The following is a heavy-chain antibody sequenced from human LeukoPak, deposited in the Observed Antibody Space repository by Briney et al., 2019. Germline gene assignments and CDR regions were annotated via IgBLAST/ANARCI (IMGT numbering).Heavy chain of an antibody. V-gene: IGHV4-4*07. J-gene: IGHJ3*02. Sequence: SETLSLTCTVSGGSISRYYWSWIRQPAGKGLEWIGRIYPRGSTNDNPSLKTRVTMSVDTSKNQFSLKLTSVTAADAAVYYCARGRYCSADICSGGDAFDIWGQGTMVSVSS. CDR1: GGSISRYY. D-gene: IGHD2-15*01. CDR3: ARGRYCSADICSGGDAFDI. CDR2: IYPRGST.